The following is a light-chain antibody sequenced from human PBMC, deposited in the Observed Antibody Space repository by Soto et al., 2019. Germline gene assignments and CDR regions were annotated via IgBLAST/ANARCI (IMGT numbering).Light chain of an antibody. CDR2: DAS. V-gene: IGKV3-20*01. CDR3: QKYGYSTST. Sequence: IVLTQSAGSLSLSPGERATLSCRASQCFXSSYLAWYQQKPGQAPRLLXDDASSMAPGSPDRFGGSGSATDFTLPISRLDPEDFAVYYFQKYGYSTSTFGQGTRLEIK. J-gene: IGKJ5*01. CDR1: QCFXSSY.